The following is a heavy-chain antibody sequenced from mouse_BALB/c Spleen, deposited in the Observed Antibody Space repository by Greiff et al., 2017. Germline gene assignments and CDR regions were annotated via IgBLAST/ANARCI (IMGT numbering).Heavy chain of an antibody. Sequence: VQLQQPGAELVKPGASVKLSCQASGYTFTSYWMHWVKQRPGQGLEWIGEINPSNGRTNYNEKFKSKATLTVDKSSSTAYMQLSSLTSEDSAVDYCARSAYRYDGTWFAYWGQGTLVTVSA. CDR3: ARSAYRYDGTWFAY. V-gene: IGHV1S81*02. CDR2: INPSNGRT. J-gene: IGHJ3*01. CDR1: GYTFTSYW. D-gene: IGHD2-14*01.